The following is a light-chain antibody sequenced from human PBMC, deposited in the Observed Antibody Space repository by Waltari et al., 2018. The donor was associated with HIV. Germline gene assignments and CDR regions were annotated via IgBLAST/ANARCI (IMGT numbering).Light chain of an antibody. CDR3: MQTLQTRT. Sequence: DIVVTQSPLSLPVTPGEPASISCRSSQSLLHRSGYYYLDWYLQKPGQSPQLLIYLSSNRASGVPDRFSGSGSGTDFTLKISRVEDEDVGIYYCMQTLQTRTFGQGTRLDIK. J-gene: IGKJ5*01. CDR1: QSLLHRSGYYY. CDR2: LSS. V-gene: IGKV2-28*01.